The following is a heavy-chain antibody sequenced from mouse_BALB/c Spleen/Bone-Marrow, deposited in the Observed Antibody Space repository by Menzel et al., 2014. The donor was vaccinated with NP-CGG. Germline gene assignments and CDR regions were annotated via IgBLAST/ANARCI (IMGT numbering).Heavy chain of an antibody. CDR3: TRYGNYYFDY. CDR1: GYTFTSYY. CDR2: INPINGGT. V-gene: IGHV1S81*02. J-gene: IGHJ2*01. D-gene: IGHD2-1*01. Sequence: QVQLQQSGAELVKPGASVKLSCKASGYTFTSYYMYWVKQRPGQGLEWIGEINPINGGTNFNEKFKSKATLTVDKSSSTAYMQLSSLASEDSAVYYCTRYGNYYFDYWGQGTTLTVSS.